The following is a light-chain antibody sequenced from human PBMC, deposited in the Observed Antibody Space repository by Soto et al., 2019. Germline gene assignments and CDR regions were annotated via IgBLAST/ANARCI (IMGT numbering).Light chain of an antibody. Sequence: DIQMTQSPSTLSASVGDRVTITCRASQSVSSWLAWYQQKPGKAPKLLIYDASNLASGVPSSFSGSGSGTEFTLTISSLQPDDFATYYCQHYDSYPLTFGGGTKVEIK. CDR3: QHYDSYPLT. CDR1: QSVSSW. CDR2: DAS. V-gene: IGKV1-5*01. J-gene: IGKJ4*01.